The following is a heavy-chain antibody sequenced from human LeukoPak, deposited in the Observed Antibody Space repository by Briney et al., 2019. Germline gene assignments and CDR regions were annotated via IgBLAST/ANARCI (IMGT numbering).Heavy chain of an antibody. CDR3: ARVDSTSAGYYDY. Sequence: GGSLRLSCAASGFTFSDYYMSWIRQAPGKGLEWVSYISSSGSTIYYADSVKGRFTTSRDNAKNSLYLQMSSLRAEDSAIYYCARVDSTSAGYYDYWGQGTLVTVSS. CDR2: ISSSGSTI. J-gene: IGHJ4*02. V-gene: IGHV3-11*04. CDR1: GFTFSDYY. D-gene: IGHD2-15*01.